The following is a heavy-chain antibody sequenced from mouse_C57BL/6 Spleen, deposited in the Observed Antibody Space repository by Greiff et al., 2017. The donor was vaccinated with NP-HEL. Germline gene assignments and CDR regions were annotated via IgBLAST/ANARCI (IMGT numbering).Heavy chain of an antibody. D-gene: IGHD4-1*01. J-gene: IGHJ1*03. CDR3: ASWDWYFDV. CDR2: IHPNSGST. CDR1: GYTFTSYW. Sequence: VQLQQPGAELVKPGASVKLSCKASGYTFTSYWMHWVKQRPGQGLEWIGMIHPNSGSTNYNEKFKSKATLTVDKSSSTAYMQLISLTSVASAVYYCASWDWYFDVWGTGTTVTVSS. V-gene: IGHV1-64*01.